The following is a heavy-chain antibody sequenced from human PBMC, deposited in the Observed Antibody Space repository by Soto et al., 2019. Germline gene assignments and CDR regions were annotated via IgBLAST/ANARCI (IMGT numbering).Heavy chain of an antibody. CDR2: IDSYGSST. CDR3: VRGLGNSDH. J-gene: IGHJ4*02. V-gene: IGHV3-74*03. CDR1: GFTFSSYW. Sequence: EVQLVESGGGLVQPGGSLRLSCIASGFTFSSYWMHWVRQVPGKEPVWVSFIDSYGSSTKYADSVRGRFTISRDNAKNTLYLLMNSLRVEDTAVYYCVRGLGNSDHWGQGTLVTVSS.